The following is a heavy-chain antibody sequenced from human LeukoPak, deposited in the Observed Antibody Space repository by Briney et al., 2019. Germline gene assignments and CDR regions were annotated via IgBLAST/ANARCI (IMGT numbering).Heavy chain of an antibody. Sequence: PSETLSLTCTVSGGSISSYYWSWIRQPSGKGLEWIGYIYYSGSTNYNPSLKSRVTISVDTSKNQFSLKLSSVTAADTAVYYCAMRYQDYGEGPDAFDIWGQGTMVTVSS. J-gene: IGHJ3*02. CDR1: GGSISSYY. V-gene: IGHV4-59*08. D-gene: IGHD4-17*01. CDR3: AMRYQDYGEGPDAFDI. CDR2: IYYSGST.